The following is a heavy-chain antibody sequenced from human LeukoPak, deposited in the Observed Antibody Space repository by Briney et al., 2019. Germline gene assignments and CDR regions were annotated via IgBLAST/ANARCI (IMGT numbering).Heavy chain of an antibody. CDR2: IFPSGGEI. V-gene: IGHV3-23*01. CDR3: ATYRQVLLPFES. J-gene: IGHJ4*02. CDR1: AFTFSNYA. Sequence: GGSLRLSCAASAFTFSNYAMSWVRQAPGKGLEWVSSIFPSGGEIHYADSVRGRFTISRDNSKSTLSLQMNSLRAEDTAICYCATYRQVLLPFESWGQGTLVTVSS. D-gene: IGHD2-8*02.